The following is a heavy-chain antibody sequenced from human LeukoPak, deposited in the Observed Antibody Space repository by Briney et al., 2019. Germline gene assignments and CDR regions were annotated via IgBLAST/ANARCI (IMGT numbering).Heavy chain of an antibody. CDR2: IYYSGST. CDR3: ARVGDSSGYSDY. J-gene: IGHJ4*02. Sequence: NPSETLSLTCTVSGGSISSSSYYWGWICQPPGKGLKWIGSIYYSGSTYYNPSLKSRVTISVDTSKNQFSLKLSSVTAADTAVYYCARVGDSSGYSDYWGQGTLVTVSS. CDR1: GGSISSSSYY. V-gene: IGHV4-39*07. D-gene: IGHD3-22*01.